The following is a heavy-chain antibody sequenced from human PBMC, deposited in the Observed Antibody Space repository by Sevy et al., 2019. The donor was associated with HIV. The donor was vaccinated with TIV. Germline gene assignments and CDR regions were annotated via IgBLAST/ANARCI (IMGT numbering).Heavy chain of an antibody. D-gene: IGHD6-19*01. CDR3: ARRLAVAGVRWEDY. Sequence: SETLSLTCTVSGGSISSSSYYWGWIRQPPGKGLEWIGSIYYSGSTYYNPSLKSRVTISVDTSKNQFSLKLSSVTAADTAVYYCARRLAVAGVRWEDYWGQGTLVTVSS. CDR2: IYYSGST. V-gene: IGHV4-39*01. J-gene: IGHJ4*02. CDR1: GGSISSSSYY.